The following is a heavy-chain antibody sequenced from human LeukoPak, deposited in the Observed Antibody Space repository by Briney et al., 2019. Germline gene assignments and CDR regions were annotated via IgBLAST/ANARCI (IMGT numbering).Heavy chain of an antibody. D-gene: IGHD5-24*01. V-gene: IGHV3-30-3*01. CDR2: ISYDGSNK. CDR3: ASSRDGYNDY. Sequence: PGGSLRLSCAASGFTFSSYAIHWVRQAPGKGLEWVAVISYDGSNKYYADSVKGRFTISRDNSKNTLYLQMNSLRAEDTAVYYCASSRDGYNDYWGQGTLVTVSS. CDR1: GFTFSSYA. J-gene: IGHJ4*02.